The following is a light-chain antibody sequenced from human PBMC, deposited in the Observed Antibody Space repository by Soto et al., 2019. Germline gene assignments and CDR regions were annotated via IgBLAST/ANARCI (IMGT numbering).Light chain of an antibody. Sequence: QSVLTQTPSVSGSPGQSVTISCTGTSTDFVSYNRVSWYQQPPGTAPKLMIYEVSKRPSGVPDRFSGSKSGNTASLTISGLQAADEADYYCSSYTNTRTLVFGGGTQLTVL. V-gene: IGLV2-18*02. CDR1: STDFVSYNR. CDR2: EVS. CDR3: SSYTNTRTLV. J-gene: IGLJ2*01.